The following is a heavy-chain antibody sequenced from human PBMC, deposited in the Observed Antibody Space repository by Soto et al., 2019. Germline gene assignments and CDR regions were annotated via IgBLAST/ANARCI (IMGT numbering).Heavy chain of an antibody. CDR3: ARDRVAATYPYDAFDI. CDR1: GFTFSSYW. V-gene: IGHV3-74*01. J-gene: IGHJ3*02. D-gene: IGHD2-15*01. CDR2: INSDGSST. Sequence: GGSMKRSCAASGFTFSSYWVHWVRQAPGKGLVWVSRINSDGSSTSYADSVKGRFTISRDNAKNTLYLQMNSLRAEDTAVYYCARDRVAATYPYDAFDIWGQGTMVTVSS.